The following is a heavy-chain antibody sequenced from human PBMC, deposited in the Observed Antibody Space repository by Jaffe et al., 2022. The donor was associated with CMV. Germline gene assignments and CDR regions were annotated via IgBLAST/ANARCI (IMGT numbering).Heavy chain of an antibody. CDR1: GGSISSYY. J-gene: IGHJ3*02. V-gene: IGHV4-59*08. Sequence: QVQLQESGPGLVKPSETLSLTCTVSGGSISSYYWSWIRQPPGKGLEWIGYIYYSGSTNYNPSLKSRVTISVDTSKNQFSLKLSSVTAADTAVYYCASQRYHYYDSSGYYRVRAFDIWGQGTMVTVSS. CDR3: ASQRYHYYDSSGYYRVRAFDI. D-gene: IGHD3-22*01. CDR2: IYYSGST.